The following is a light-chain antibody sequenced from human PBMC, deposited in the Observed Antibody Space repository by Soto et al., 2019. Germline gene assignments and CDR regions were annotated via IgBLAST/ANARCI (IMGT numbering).Light chain of an antibody. Sequence: VMTQAPATLSVSPGERATLSCRASQTINNNVAWYQLKDGQVPRLVIYGASTRATDIPARFSGSGSGTEFTLTISSLQSEDFASYYCQKLDSYPLTFGQGTRLEIK. CDR1: QTINNN. J-gene: IGKJ5*01. V-gene: IGKV3-15*01. CDR2: GAS. CDR3: QKLDSYPLT.